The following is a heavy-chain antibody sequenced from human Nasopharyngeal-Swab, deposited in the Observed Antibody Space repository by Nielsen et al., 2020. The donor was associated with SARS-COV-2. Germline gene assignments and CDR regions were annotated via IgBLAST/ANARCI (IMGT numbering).Heavy chain of an antibody. Sequence: GGSLRLSCAASGFTFSSFWMSWDRQAPGKGLEWVANIKLDGNEKYYVDSVKGRFTISRDNAKNSLYLQMNSLRAEDTAVYYCAREGYNWNSGSPYGMDVWGQGTTVTVSS. J-gene: IGHJ6*02. V-gene: IGHV3-7*03. CDR1: GFTFSSFW. CDR3: AREGYNWNSGSPYGMDV. D-gene: IGHD1-7*01. CDR2: IKLDGNEK.